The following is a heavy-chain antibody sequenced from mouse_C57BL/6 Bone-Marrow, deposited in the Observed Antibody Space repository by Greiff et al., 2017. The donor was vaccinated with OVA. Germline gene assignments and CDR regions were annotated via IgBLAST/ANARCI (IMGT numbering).Heavy chain of an antibody. CDR1: GYTFTSYG. CDR3: ARGHYSNWYFDV. V-gene: IGHV1-81*01. D-gene: IGHD2-5*01. J-gene: IGHJ1*03. CDR2: IYPRSGNT. Sequence: VQLQQSGAELARPGASVKLSCKASGYTFTSYGISWVKQRTGQGLEWIGEIYPRSGNTYYNEKFKGKATLTADKSSSTAYMELRSLTSEDSAVYFCARGHYSNWYFDVWGTGTTVTVSS.